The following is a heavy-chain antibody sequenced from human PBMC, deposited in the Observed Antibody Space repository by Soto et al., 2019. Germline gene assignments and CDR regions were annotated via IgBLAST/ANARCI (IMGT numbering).Heavy chain of an antibody. CDR2: TSYDGSNN. V-gene: IGHV3-33*05. J-gene: IGHJ4*02. CDR1: GFTFRSYV. D-gene: IGHD3-16*01. CDR3: ARWGTTGGLDV. Sequence: QVQLVESGGGVVQPGTSLRLSCVGSGFTFRSYVIHWVRQAPGKGLEWVALTSYDGSNNFYGDSVKGRFTISRDNSRNTVELQTASLSLEDTALYYCARWGTTGGLDVWGQGTLVSVSS.